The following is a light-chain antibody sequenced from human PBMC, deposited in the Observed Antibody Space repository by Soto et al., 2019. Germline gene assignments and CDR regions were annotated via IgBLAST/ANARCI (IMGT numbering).Light chain of an antibody. CDR3: QQYGSLPYT. CDR2: GAS. CDR1: QSVSSNY. V-gene: IGKV3-20*01. J-gene: IGKJ2*01. Sequence: EIVLTQSPRTLSLSPGEKATLSCRASQSVSSNYLAWYQQKPGQAPRLLIYGASSGATGIPARFSGSGSGTDFTLTISRLETEDFAIYYCQQYGSLPYTFGQGTKVEIK.